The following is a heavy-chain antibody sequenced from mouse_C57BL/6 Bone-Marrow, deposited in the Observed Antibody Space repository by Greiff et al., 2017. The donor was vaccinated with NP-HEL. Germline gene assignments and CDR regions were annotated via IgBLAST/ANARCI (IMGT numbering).Heavy chain of an antibody. CDR3: YYVGYFDY. CDR1: GYAFSSYW. Sequence: VKLVESGAELVKPGASVKISCKASGYAFSSYWMNWVKQRPGKGLEWIGQIYPGDGDTNYNGKFKGKATLTADKSSSTAYMQLSSLTSEDSAVYFCYYVGYFDYWGQGTTLTVSS. CDR2: IYPGDGDT. V-gene: IGHV1-80*01. D-gene: IGHD1-1*01. J-gene: IGHJ2*01.